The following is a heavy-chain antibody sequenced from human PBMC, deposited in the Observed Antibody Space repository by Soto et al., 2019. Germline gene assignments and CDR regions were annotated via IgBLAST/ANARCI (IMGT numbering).Heavy chain of an antibody. J-gene: IGHJ4*02. D-gene: IGHD2-8*01. CDR1: GFSVATYN. Sequence: EVQLVESGGGLVKPGGSLRLSCAASGFSVATYNMNWVRPAPGKGLEWVSSITTSTSSNVYYADSVKGRFTISRDSAKNSRYLQMNSLRAEDTALYFCALYDALFFDYRGQGTLVTVSS. CDR2: ITTSTSSNV. CDR3: ALYDALFFDY. V-gene: IGHV3-21*02.